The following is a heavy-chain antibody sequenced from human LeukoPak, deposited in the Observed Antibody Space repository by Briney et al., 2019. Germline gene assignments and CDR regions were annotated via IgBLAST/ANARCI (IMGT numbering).Heavy chain of an antibody. D-gene: IGHD3-9*01. J-gene: IGHJ4*02. CDR3: ARSPHILTGENFDY. CDR1: GYTFTGYY. V-gene: IGHV1-2*02. CDR2: INPNHGDT. Sequence: ASVKVSCKASGYTFTGYYMHWVRQAPGQGLEWMGWINPNHGDTNYAQKFQDRVSMTRDTSITTAYMHLSRLRSDDMALYYCARSPHILTGENFDYWGQGTLLTVSS.